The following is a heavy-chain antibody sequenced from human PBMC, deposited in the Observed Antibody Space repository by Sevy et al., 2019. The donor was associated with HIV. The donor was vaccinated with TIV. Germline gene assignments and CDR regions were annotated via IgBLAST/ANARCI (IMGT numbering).Heavy chain of an antibody. J-gene: IGHJ6*02. CDR3: AREYLDSSSWYLEFYGMDV. CDR1: GFTFSDYY. Sequence: GGSLRLSCAASGFTFSDYYMIWIRQAPGKGLEWVSYISSSGSTIYYADSVKGRFTISRDNAKNSLYLQMNSLRAEDTAVYYCAREYLDSSSWYLEFYGMDVWGQGTTVTVSS. D-gene: IGHD6-13*01. CDR2: ISSSGSTI. V-gene: IGHV3-11*01.